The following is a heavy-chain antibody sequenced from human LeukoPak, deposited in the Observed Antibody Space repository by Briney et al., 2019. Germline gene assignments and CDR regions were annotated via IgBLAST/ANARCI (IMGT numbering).Heavy chain of an antibody. CDR2: ISSSSSYI. Sequence: GRSLRLSCAASGFTFSSYSMNWVRQAPGKGLEWVSSISSSSSYIYYADSVKGRFTISRDNAKNSLYLQMNSLRAEDTAVYYCAREDGYCSGGNCYSYFDSWGQGTLVTVSS. V-gene: IGHV3-21*01. D-gene: IGHD2-15*01. CDR3: AREDGYCSGGNCYSYFDS. J-gene: IGHJ4*02. CDR1: GFTFSSYS.